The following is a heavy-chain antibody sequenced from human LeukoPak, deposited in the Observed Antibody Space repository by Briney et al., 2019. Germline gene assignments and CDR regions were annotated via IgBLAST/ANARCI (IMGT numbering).Heavy chain of an antibody. V-gene: IGHV3-7*01. CDR2: INQDGRKK. D-gene: IGHD6-25*01. Sequence: PAGGSLRLSCAASGFTFSRYWMSWVRQAPEKGLEWVANINQDGRKKYYVDSVKGRFTISRDNAKNSLYLQINSLRVEDTAVYYCARETAGYYYGMDVWGQGTTVTVSS. CDR1: GFTFSRYW. J-gene: IGHJ6*02. CDR3: ARETAGYYYGMDV.